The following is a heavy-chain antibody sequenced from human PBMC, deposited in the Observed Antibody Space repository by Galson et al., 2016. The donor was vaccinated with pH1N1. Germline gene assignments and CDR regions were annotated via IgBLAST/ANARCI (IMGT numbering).Heavy chain of an antibody. D-gene: IGHD6-13*01. CDR2: IKQDGSVK. J-gene: IGHJ4*02. CDR1: GFTLSTYW. CDR3: ARAIGVAEAN. V-gene: IGHV3-7*01. Sequence: SLRLSCAASGFTLSTYWMSWVRQAPGKGLEWVANIKQDGSVKYYLDSVKGRFTISRDNAKNSVYLQMNSLRVEDTALYYCARAIGVAEANWGQGTLVTVSS.